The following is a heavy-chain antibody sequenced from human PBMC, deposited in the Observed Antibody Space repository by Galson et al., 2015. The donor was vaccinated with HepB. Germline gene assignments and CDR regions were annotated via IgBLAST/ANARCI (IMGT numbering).Heavy chain of an antibody. V-gene: IGHV1-69*06. J-gene: IGHJ3*02. Sequence: SVKVSCKASGGTFSSYAISWVRQAPGQGLEWMGGIIPIFGTANYAQKFQGRVTITADKSTSTAYMELSSLRSEDTAVYYCARDEEGVYSGSYTAFEIWGQGTMVTVSS. D-gene: IGHD1-26*01. CDR2: IIPIFGTA. CDR3: ARDEEGVYSGSYTAFEI. CDR1: GGTFSSYA.